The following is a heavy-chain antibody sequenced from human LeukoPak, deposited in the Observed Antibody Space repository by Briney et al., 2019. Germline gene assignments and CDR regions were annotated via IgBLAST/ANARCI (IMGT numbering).Heavy chain of an antibody. CDR3: ARHPVFYNWNDLVSYWFDP. CDR2: IYYSGST. D-gene: IGHD1-1*01. Sequence: SETLSLTCTVSGGSISSSSYYWGWIRQPPGKGLEWIGSIYYSGSTYYNPSLKSRVTISVDTSKNQFSLKLSSVTTAHTAVYYSARHPVFYNWNDLVSYWFDPWGQGTLVTVSS. V-gene: IGHV4-39*01. CDR1: GGSISSSSYY. J-gene: IGHJ5*02.